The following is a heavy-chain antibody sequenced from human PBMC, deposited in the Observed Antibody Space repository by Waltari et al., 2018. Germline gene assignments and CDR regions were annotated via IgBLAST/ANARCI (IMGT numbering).Heavy chain of an antibody. CDR2: INAGNGTP. J-gene: IGHJ5*02. CDR3: ARPGSRIGWFDP. Sequence: QVQLVQSGAEVKKPGASVKVSCKASGYTFTSYAMHWVRQAPGQRLEWMGWINAGNGTPKYSQEVQGRVTITRDTSARTAYMELSILRSEDTAVYYCARPGSRIGWFDPWGQGTLVTVSS. V-gene: IGHV1-3*01. CDR1: GYTFTSYA. D-gene: IGHD2-15*01.